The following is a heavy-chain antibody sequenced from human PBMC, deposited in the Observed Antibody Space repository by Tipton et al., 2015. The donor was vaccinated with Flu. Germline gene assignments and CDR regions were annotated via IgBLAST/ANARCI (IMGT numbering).Heavy chain of an antibody. Sequence: SLRLSCVASGLTFSEAWMSWVRQAPGKGLEWIGRSKNKVDGGTIDYAAPVKDRFTISRDDSKDTLYLQVDSLKIEDTAVYYCTRDVVGVLDYWGQGTVVTVSP. V-gene: IGHV3-15*01. CDR3: TRDVVGVLDY. CDR1: GLTFSEAW. CDR2: SKNKVDGGTI. J-gene: IGHJ4*02. D-gene: IGHD2-21*01.